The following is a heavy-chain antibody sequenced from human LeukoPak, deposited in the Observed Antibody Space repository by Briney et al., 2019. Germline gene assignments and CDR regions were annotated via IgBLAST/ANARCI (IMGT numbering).Heavy chain of an antibody. V-gene: IGHV4-59*03. CDR3: AXIEGDNSLDY. Sequence: SETLSLTCTVSGGSISSYFWSWIRQPPGKGLEWIGYIYYSGSSNYNPSLKSRVIISVDTSRSQLSLKLSSVTAADTAVYYCAXIEGDNSLDYWGQGTLVTVSS. D-gene: IGHD3-16*01. CDR2: IYYSGSS. CDR1: GGSISSYF. J-gene: IGHJ4*02.